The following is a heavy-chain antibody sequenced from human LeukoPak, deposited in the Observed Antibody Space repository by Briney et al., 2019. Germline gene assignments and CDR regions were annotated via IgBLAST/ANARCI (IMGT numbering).Heavy chain of an antibody. CDR1: GFTFNTYS. Sequence: GGSLRLSCAASGFTFNTYSMNWVRQAPGKGLEWVSYISSRSNSIYYADSVKGRFTISRDNAKNSLYLQMNSLRAEDTAIYYCAREVVVIATSFTDAFDIWGQGTMVTVSS. CDR2: ISSRSNSI. V-gene: IGHV3-48*01. J-gene: IGHJ3*02. CDR3: AREVVVIATSFTDAFDI. D-gene: IGHD2-21*01.